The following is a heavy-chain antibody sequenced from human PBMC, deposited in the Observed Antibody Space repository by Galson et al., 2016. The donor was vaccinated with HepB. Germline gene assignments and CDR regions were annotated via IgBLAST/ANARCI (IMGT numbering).Heavy chain of an antibody. CDR3: ARGHTPTSTYSYGWDSFGY. D-gene: IGHD5-18*01. V-gene: IGHV1-18*01. J-gene: IGHJ4*02. CDR1: GYTFSSYG. Sequence: SVKVSCKASGYTFSSYGITWVQQAPGQGLEWMGWINCYNGNRNFAQNLQGRITMTTDTSTKTAYMELRSLRSDDTAVYYCARGHTPTSTYSYGWDSFGYWGQGTLVTVSS. CDR2: INCYNGNR.